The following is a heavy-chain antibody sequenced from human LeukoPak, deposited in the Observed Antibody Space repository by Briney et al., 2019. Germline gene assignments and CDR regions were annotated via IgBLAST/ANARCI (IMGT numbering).Heavy chain of an antibody. CDR2: IYYSGST. Sequence: PSETLSLTCSVSGGSISSSSYSWGWIRQPPGKGLEWIGSIYYSGSTYYNPSLKSRVTISVDTSKNQFSLKLSSVTAADTAVYYCARESRVVTGAVDYWGQGTLVTVSS. D-gene: IGHD2-21*02. J-gene: IGHJ4*02. V-gene: IGHV4-39*07. CDR1: GGSISSSSYS. CDR3: ARESRVVTGAVDY.